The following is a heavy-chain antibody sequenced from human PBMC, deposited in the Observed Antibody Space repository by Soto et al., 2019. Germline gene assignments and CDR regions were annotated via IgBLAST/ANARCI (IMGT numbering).Heavy chain of an antibody. D-gene: IGHD3-3*01. Sequence: EVQLVESGGGLVQPGRSLRLSCAASGFTFSDHYMDWVRQAPGKGLEWVGRTKHKRAKYTTEYAASVKGRFTISRDDSMKTVYLQLNSLTTEDTAVYYCVCFISGVLHWGQGTLVTVSS. CDR1: GFTFSDHY. V-gene: IGHV3-72*01. CDR3: VCFISGVLH. J-gene: IGHJ4*02. CDR2: TKHKRAKYTT.